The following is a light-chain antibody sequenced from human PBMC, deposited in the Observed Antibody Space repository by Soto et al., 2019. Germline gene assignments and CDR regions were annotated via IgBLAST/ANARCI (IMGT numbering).Light chain of an antibody. J-gene: IGKJ1*01. CDR1: QSVSSSY. CDR3: QQYDSSPRT. V-gene: IGKV3-20*01. CDR2: RTS. Sequence: IVLTQSPGTLSLSPWERATLSCRASQSVSSSYLAWYQQKPGQAPRLLIYRTSNRATGIPDRFSGSGSGTDFTLTISRLEPEDFAVYWCQQYDSSPRTFGQGTKVDIK.